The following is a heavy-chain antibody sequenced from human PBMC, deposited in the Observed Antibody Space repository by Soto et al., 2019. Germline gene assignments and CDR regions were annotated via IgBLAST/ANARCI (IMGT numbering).Heavy chain of an antibody. J-gene: IGHJ6*03. V-gene: IGHV1-8*01. CDR3: ARKVWPLAYCYYMDV. Sequence: ASVKVSCKASGYTFTSYDINWVRQATGQGLEWMGWMNPNSGNTGYAQKFQGRVTMTRNTSISTAYMKLSSLRSEDTAVYYCARKVWPLAYCYYMDVWGKGTTVTVSS. CDR2: MNPNSGNT. D-gene: IGHD1-20*01. CDR1: GYTFTSYD.